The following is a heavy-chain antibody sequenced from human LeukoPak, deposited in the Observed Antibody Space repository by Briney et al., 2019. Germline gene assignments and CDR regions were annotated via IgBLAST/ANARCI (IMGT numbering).Heavy chain of an antibody. Sequence: GESLRLSCAASGFTFSTYNMNWVRQAPGKGLEWLSSITSSSSYIYYADSVKGRFTISRDNAKNSLYLQMNSLRDEDTAVYYCAKDRFVYGLQTPNDYWGQGTLVTVSS. CDR1: GFTFSTYN. CDR3: AKDRFVYGLQTPNDY. J-gene: IGHJ4*02. D-gene: IGHD2-8*01. CDR2: ITSSSSYI. V-gene: IGHV3-21*01.